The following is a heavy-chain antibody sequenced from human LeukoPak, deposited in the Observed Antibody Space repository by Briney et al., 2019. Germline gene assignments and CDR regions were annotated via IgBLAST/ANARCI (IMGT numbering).Heavy chain of an antibody. V-gene: IGHV1-8*01. D-gene: IGHD1-26*01. J-gene: IGHJ4*02. CDR2: MNPNSGNT. Sequence: VASVKVSCTDSGYTFTSYDINWVRQATGQGLEWMGWMNPNSGNTGYAQKFQGRVTMTRNTSISTAYMELSSLRSEDTAVYYCASRVGATGSIDYWGQGTLVTVSS. CDR3: ASRVGATGSIDY. CDR1: GYTFTSYD.